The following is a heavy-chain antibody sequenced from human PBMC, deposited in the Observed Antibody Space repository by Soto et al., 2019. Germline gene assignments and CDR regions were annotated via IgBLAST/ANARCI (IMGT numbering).Heavy chain of an antibody. CDR1: GFTFSTYA. CDR3: ASAHHTSMVNTDFDY. Sequence: GGSLRLSCVASGFTFSTYAMHWVRQAPGKGLEWMAVISSDGYNNFYADSVKGRFTISRDNSKNTLYLQMNSLRADDTALYYCASAHHTSMVNTDFDYWGQGALVTVSS. J-gene: IGHJ4*02. D-gene: IGHD5-18*01. CDR2: ISSDGYNN. V-gene: IGHV3-30-3*01.